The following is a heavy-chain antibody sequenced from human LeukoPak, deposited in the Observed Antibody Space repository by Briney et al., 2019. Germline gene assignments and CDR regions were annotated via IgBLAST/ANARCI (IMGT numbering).Heavy chain of an antibody. Sequence: PSETLSLTCAVYGGSFSGYYWSWIRQPPGKGLEWIGEINHSGSTNYNPSLKSRVTISVDTSKNQFSLKLSSVTAADTAVYYCARQLTVGSYDAFDIWGQGTMVTVSS. CDR2: INHSGST. J-gene: IGHJ3*02. V-gene: IGHV4-34*01. D-gene: IGHD4-4*01. CDR1: GGSFSGYY. CDR3: ARQLTVGSYDAFDI.